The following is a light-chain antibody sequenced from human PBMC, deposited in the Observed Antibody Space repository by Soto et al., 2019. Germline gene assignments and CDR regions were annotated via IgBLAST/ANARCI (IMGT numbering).Light chain of an antibody. CDR3: QKFNTAPLT. J-gene: IGKJ5*01. V-gene: IGKV1-27*01. CDR1: QDISVY. Sequence: DIQMTQSPSSLSASVGDRVTITCRASQDISVYLAWYQQKPGKVPKLLIYSASTLQSGVPSRFSGSGSGTDFTLTISSLQPEDVATYCRQKFNTAPLTFGQGTRLEIK. CDR2: SAS.